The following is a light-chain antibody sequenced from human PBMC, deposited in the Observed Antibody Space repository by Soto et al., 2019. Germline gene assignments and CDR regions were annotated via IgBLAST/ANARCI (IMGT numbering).Light chain of an antibody. CDR3: MQALTAPPT. Sequence: DIVMTQSPLSLPVTPGEPASISCRSSQSLLNSNGYNYLDWYLQKPGQSPQLLIYLGSNRASGGPDRFSGSGAGTDFTLKSSRVEAEDVGVYQCMQALTAPPTFGQGTKVDIK. CDR2: LGS. CDR1: QSLLNSNGYNY. J-gene: IGKJ1*01. V-gene: IGKV2-28*01.